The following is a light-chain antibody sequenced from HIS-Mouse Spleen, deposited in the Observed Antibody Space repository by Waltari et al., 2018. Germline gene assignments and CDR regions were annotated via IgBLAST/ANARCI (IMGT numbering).Light chain of an antibody. V-gene: IGLV3-25*03. CDR2: KDS. Sequence: SYELTQPPSVSVSPGQTARITCSGDALPKQYAYWYQQKPGQAPVLVIYKDSGRPSGIPGRFSGSSSGTTVTLTISGVQAEDEADYYCQSADSSGTYVFGGGTKLTVL. J-gene: IGLJ2*01. CDR3: QSADSSGTYV. CDR1: ALPKQY.